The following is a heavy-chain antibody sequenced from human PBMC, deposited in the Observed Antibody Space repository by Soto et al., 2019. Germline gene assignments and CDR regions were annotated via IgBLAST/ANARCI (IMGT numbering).Heavy chain of an antibody. V-gene: IGHV3-30*03. CDR2: ISYDGSNK. CDR1: GFTFSSYG. J-gene: IGHJ4*02. Sequence: PGGSLRLSCAASGFTFSSYGMHWVRQAPGKGLEWVAVISYDGSNKYYADSVKGRFTLSRDNSKNTLYLQMNSLRAEDTAVYYCAYSSTPFDYWGQGTLVTVSS. CDR3: AYSSTPFDY. D-gene: IGHD6-13*01.